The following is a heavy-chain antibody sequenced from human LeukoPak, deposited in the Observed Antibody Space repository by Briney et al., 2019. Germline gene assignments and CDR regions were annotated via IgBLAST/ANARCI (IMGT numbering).Heavy chain of an antibody. V-gene: IGHV3-23*01. D-gene: IGHD4/OR15-4a*01. CDR3: ARRAGAYSHPYDY. J-gene: IGHJ4*02. Sequence: PGGSLRLSCAASGFTFSSYAMGWVRQAPGKGLEWVSSIGGSGGGTYYADSVKGRFTISRDNSKNTLYLQMNSLRAEDTAVYYCARRAGAYSHPYDYWGQGTLVTVSS. CDR2: IGGSGGGT. CDR1: GFTFSSYA.